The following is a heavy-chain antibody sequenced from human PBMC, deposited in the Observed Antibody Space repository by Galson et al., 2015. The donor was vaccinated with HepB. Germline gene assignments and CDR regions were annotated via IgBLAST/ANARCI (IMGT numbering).Heavy chain of an antibody. D-gene: IGHD2-15*01. CDR3: ARDLYCSGGSCYSPNYYYYGMDV. V-gene: IGHV3-21*01. CDR2: ISSSSSYI. Sequence: SLRLSCAASGFTFSSYSMNWVRQAPGKGLEWVSSISSSSSYIYYADSVKGRFTISRDNAKNSLYLQMNSLRAEDTAVYYCARDLYCSGGSCYSPNYYYYGMDVWGQGTTVTVSS. J-gene: IGHJ6*02. CDR1: GFTFSSYS.